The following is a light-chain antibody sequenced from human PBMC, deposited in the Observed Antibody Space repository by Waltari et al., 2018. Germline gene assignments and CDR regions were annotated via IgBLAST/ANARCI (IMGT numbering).Light chain of an antibody. V-gene: IGLV3-21*04. J-gene: IGLJ2*01. Sequence: SYVLTQPPSVSVAPGKTASITCGGNNIGAKSVNWYQQKPGQAPILRIYFDSDRPSGIPDRFSGSNSGHTATLTISRVEAGDEAAYYCQVWDTSADHLVVFGGGTNLTVV. CDR1: NIGAKS. CDR3: QVWDTSADHLVV. CDR2: FDS.